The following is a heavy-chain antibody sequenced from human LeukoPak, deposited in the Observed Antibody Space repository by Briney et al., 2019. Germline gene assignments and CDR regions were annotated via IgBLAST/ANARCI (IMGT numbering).Heavy chain of an antibody. Sequence: GESLQISCQGSGYSFTTYSIAWLRQMPGKGLEWMGIIYPGDSDTRYSPSFQGQVTISADKSISTAYLQWSSLKASDTAMYYSAITGSLCPHWGQGTLVTVSS. CDR3: AITGSLCPH. D-gene: IGHD3-10*02. CDR2: IYPGDSDT. J-gene: IGHJ4*02. V-gene: IGHV5-51*01. CDR1: GYSFTTYS.